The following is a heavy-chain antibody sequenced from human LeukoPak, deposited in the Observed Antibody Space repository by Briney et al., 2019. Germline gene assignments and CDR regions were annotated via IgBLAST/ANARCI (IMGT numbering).Heavy chain of an antibody. CDR3: AKGHFGAGHY. CDR2: ITGDGGTT. D-gene: IGHD3-3*01. V-gene: IGHV3-43*02. CDR1: GFTFGGYT. J-gene: IGHJ4*02. Sequence: PGGSLRLSCAASGFTFGGYTMHWFRQPPGRGLQWVSLITGDGGTTSYAGSVKGRFTISRDNSKNSLYLHMNSLRNEDTALYYCAKGHFGAGHYWGQGTLVTVSS.